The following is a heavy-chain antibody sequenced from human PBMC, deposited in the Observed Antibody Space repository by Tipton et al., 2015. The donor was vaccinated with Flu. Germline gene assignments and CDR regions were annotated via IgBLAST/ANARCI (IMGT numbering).Heavy chain of an antibody. J-gene: IGHJ3*01. CDR2: IFTIGGT. CDR1: GGSISRYY. CDR3: ARDLRGYRGYTGGDAFDV. V-gene: IGHV4-4*07. Sequence: LRLSCTVSGGSISRYYWSWIRQPAGKGLEWIGRIFTIGGTNYNPSLQSRVTMSVDTSKNQFSLKLSSVTAADTAVYYCARDLRGYRGYTGGDAFDVWGQGTMVTVPS. D-gene: IGHD5-12*01.